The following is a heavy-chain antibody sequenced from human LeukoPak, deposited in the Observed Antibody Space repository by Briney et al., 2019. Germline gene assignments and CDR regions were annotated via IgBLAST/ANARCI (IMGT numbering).Heavy chain of an antibody. J-gene: IGHJ4*02. V-gene: IGHV3-64D*06. CDR1: GLTFNKYA. CDR3: VKGGVVTTRSFDS. Sequence: PGGSLRLSCSASGLTFNKYAMHWVRQAPEKGLEYVSAISSDGGTTYYADSVKGRFTISRDNSKNTLDLQMSSLRAEDTGVYFCVKGGVVTTRSFDSWGQGTLVTVSS. D-gene: IGHD3-3*01. CDR2: ISSDGGTT.